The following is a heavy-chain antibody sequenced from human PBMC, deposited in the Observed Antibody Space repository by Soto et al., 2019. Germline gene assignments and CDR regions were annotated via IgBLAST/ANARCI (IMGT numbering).Heavy chain of an antibody. CDR3: ARQQQYYYYGMDV. J-gene: IGHJ6*02. CDR2: IYYSGST. V-gene: IGHV4-31*03. Sequence: QVQLQESGPGLVKPSQTLSLTCTVSGGSISSGGYYWSWIRQQPGKGLEGIGYIYYSGSTYYNPSLKSRVTISVDTSKNQFSLKLSSVTAADTAVYYCARQQQYYYYGMDVWGQGTTVTVSS. D-gene: IGHD6-13*01. CDR1: GGSISSGGYY.